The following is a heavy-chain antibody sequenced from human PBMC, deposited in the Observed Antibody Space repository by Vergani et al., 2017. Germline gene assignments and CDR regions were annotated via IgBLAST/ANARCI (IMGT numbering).Heavy chain of an antibody. J-gene: IGHJ3*02. CDR2: IYYSGST. CDR3: ARVRGARRAFDI. CDR1: GGSISSYY. Sequence: QVQLQESGPGLVKPSETLSLTCTVSGGSISSYYCSWIRQPPGKGLEWIGYIYYSGSTNYNPSLKSRVTISVDTSKNQFSLKLSSVTAADTAVYYCARVRGARRAFDIWGQGTMVTVSS. V-gene: IGHV4-59*12.